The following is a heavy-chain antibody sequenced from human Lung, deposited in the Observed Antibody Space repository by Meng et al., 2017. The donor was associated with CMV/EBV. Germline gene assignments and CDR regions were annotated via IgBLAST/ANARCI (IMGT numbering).Heavy chain of an antibody. V-gene: IGHV4-59*01. J-gene: IGHJ5*02. CDR3: ASYRSGTPGRFDP. CDR2: IYYSGST. Sequence: SETXSLXXTVSGGSISSYYWSWIRQPPGKGLEWIGYIYYSGSTNYNPSLKSRVTISVDTSKNQFSLKLSSVTAADTAVYYCASYRSGTPGRFDPWGQGTLVXVSS. CDR1: GGSISSYY. D-gene: IGHD1-1*01.